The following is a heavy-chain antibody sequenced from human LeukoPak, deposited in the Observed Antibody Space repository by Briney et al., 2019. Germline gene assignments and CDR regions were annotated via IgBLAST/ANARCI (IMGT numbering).Heavy chain of an antibody. D-gene: IGHD2-2*01. J-gene: IGHJ5*02. V-gene: IGHV5-10-1*01. CDR3: ARGVQLSTPNWFDP. CDR2: IDPSDSYT. Sequence: GESLKISCKGSGYSFTNYWISWVRQMPGKGLERMGKIDPSDSYTNYSPSFQGHVTISADKSISTAYLQWSSLKASDTAMYYCARGVQLSTPNWFDPWGQGTLVTVSS. CDR1: GYSFTNYW.